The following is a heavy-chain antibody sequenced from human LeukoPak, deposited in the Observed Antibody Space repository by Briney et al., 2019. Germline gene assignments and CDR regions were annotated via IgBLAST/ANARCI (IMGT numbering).Heavy chain of an antibody. CDR3: ARDLGYCSGGSCYQYFDL. CDR2: ISTSGTYT. V-gene: IGHV3-11*05. CDR1: DFTFSDYY. J-gene: IGHJ2*01. Sequence: GGSLRLSCAASDFTFSDYYMSWLRQAPGKGLEWVSYISTSGTYTNYADSVKGRFTISRDNAKNPLYLQMNSLRAEDTAVYYCARDLGYCSGGSCYQYFDLWGRGTLVTVSS. D-gene: IGHD2-15*01.